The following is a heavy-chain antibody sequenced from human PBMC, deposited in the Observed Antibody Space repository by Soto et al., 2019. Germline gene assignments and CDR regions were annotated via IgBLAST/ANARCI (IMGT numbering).Heavy chain of an antibody. Sequence: SETLSLTCTVSGGSISSNYWNCIRQPPGKGLEWIGYIYYSGSTNYNPSLKSRVTISVDTSKNQFSLKLSSVTAADTAVYHCARGQFGYFDFWGEGTLVTVSS. CDR2: IYYSGST. D-gene: IGHD3-16*01. CDR3: ARGQFGYFDF. V-gene: IGHV4-59*08. CDR1: GGSISSNY. J-gene: IGHJ4*02.